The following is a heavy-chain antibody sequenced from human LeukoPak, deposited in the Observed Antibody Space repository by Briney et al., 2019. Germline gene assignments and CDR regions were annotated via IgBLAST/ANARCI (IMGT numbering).Heavy chain of an antibody. CDR1: GGSISSYY. J-gene: IGHJ3*02. Sequence: PSETLSLTCTVSGGSISSYYWNWIRQPPGKGLEWIGYMYYSGSTNYTNYNSSLKSRVTIAVDTSNSQFSLKLSSVTAADTAVYYCARLTCTSTSCTRRGTFDIWGQGTMVTVSS. V-gene: IGHV4-59*08. CDR2: MYYSGSTNYT. CDR3: ARLTCTSTSCTRRGTFDI. D-gene: IGHD2-2*01.